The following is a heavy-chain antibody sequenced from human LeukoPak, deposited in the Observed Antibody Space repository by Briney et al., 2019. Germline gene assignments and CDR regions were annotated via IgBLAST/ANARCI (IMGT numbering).Heavy chain of an antibody. Sequence: SETLSLTCAVYGGSFSGYYWSWIRQPPGKGLEWIGYIYYSGSTNYNPSLKSRVTISVDTSKNQFSLKLSSVTAADTAVYYCARDRRAATANADGAFDIWGQGTMVTVSS. CDR1: GGSFSGYY. D-gene: IGHD2-15*01. J-gene: IGHJ3*02. V-gene: IGHV4-59*01. CDR3: ARDRRAATANADGAFDI. CDR2: IYYSGST.